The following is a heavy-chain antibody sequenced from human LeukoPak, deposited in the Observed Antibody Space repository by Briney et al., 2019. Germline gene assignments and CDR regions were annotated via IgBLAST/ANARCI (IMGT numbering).Heavy chain of an antibody. CDR3: ARHLSTVTTWAAFDI. D-gene: IGHD4-17*01. V-gene: IGHV4-59*08. CDR2: IYYIGST. J-gene: IGHJ3*02. CDR1: GGSISSYY. Sequence: SETLSLTCTVSGGSISSYYWTWIRQPPGKGLEWIGYIYYIGSTNYNPSLKSRVTISVDTSKNQFSLNLSAVTAADTAVYYCARHLSTVTTWAAFDIWGQGTTVTVSS.